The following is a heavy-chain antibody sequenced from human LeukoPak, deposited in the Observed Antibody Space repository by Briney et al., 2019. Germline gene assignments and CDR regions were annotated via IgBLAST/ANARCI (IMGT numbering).Heavy chain of an antibody. CDR2: INHSGST. Sequence: PSETLSLTSAVYGGSFSGYYWRRIRQPPGKGLEWIGEINHSGSTNYNPSLKSRVTISVDTSKNQFSLKLSSVTAADTAVYYCARVGPIVATIDDAFDIWGQGTMVTVSS. V-gene: IGHV4-34*01. CDR1: GGSFSGYY. CDR3: ARVGPIVATIDDAFDI. J-gene: IGHJ3*02. D-gene: IGHD5-12*01.